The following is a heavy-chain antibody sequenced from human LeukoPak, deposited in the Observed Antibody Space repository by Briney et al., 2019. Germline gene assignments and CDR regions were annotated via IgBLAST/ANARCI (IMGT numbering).Heavy chain of an antibody. D-gene: IGHD3-9*01. CDR1: GYTFTSYG. Sequence: ASVKVSCKASGYTFTSYGISWVRQAPGQGLEWMGWISAYNGNTNYAQKLQGRVTMTTDTSTGTAYMELRSLRSDDAAVYYCARDPFYDILTGYYPNYYYGMDVWGQGTTVTVSS. V-gene: IGHV1-18*01. CDR3: ARDPFYDILTGYYPNYYYGMDV. J-gene: IGHJ6*02. CDR2: ISAYNGNT.